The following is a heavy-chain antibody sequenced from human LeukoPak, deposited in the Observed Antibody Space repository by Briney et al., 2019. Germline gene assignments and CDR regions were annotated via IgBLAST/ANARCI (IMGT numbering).Heavy chain of an antibody. V-gene: IGHV1-2*02. Sequence: ASEKVSCKASGYTFTRYGISWVRQAPGQGLEWMGWINPNSGGTNYAQKFQGRVTMTRDTSISTAYMELSRLRSDDTAVYYCARGETHCTNGVCYNRAFDYWGQGTLVTVSS. CDR1: GYTFTRYG. J-gene: IGHJ4*02. CDR3: ARGETHCTNGVCYNRAFDY. CDR2: INPNSGGT. D-gene: IGHD2-8*01.